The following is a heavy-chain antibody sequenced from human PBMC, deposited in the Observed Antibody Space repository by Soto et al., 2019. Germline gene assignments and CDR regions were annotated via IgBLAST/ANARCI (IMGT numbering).Heavy chain of an antibody. V-gene: IGHV4-31*03. CDR3: ARDSVEPGRHLFDY. D-gene: IGHD2-2*01. CDR2: IHYSGTT. Sequence: NPSETLSLTCTVSGGSIRSGGYYWSWIRQHPGKGLEWIGYIHYSGTTYYNPSLKSRVTISVDTSKSQFSLNLSSVTAADTAVYYCARDSVEPGRHLFDYWGQGTLVTVSS. CDR1: GGSIRSGGYY. J-gene: IGHJ4*02.